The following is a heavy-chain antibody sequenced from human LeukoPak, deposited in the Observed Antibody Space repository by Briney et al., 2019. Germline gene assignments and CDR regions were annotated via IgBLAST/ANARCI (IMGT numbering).Heavy chain of an antibody. D-gene: IGHD2-15*01. CDR3: ARDTGVRGSFGWSDP. J-gene: IGHJ5*02. Sequence: SQTLSLTCAISGDSVSSNSAAWNWIRQSPSRGLEWLGRTYYRSKWDNDYAVSVKSRITINPDTSKNQFTLHLNSVTPEDTAVYYCARDTGVRGSFGWSDPWGQGTLVTVSS. CDR1: GDSVSSNSAA. CDR2: TYYRSKWDN. V-gene: IGHV6-1*01.